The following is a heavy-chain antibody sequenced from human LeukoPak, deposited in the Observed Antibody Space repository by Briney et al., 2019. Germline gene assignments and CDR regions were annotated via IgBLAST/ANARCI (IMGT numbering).Heavy chain of an antibody. D-gene: IGHD3-10*01. J-gene: IGHJ2*01. CDR3: ARVREWHFDL. CDR2: IYYSGST. Sequence: PSETLSLTCTVPGGSISSYYWSWIRQPPGKGLEWIGYIYYSGSTNYNPSLKSRVTISVDTSKNQFSLKLSSVTAADTAVYYCARVREWHFDLWGRGTLVTVSS. CDR1: GGSISSYY. V-gene: IGHV4-59*01.